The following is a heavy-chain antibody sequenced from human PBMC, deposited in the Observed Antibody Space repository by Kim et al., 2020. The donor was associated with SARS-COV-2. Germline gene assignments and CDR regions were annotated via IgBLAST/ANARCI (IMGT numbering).Heavy chain of an antibody. Sequence: SETLSLTCAVYGGSFSGYYWSWIRQPPGKGLEWIGEINNSGSTNYNPSLKSRVTISVDTSKNQFSLKLSSVTAADTAVYYCAREYDFWSGYTGKHRTLDYWGQGTLVTVSS. CDR2: INNSGST. J-gene: IGHJ4*02. D-gene: IGHD3-3*01. CDR3: AREYDFWSGYTGKHRTLDY. V-gene: IGHV4-34*01. CDR1: GGSFSGYY.